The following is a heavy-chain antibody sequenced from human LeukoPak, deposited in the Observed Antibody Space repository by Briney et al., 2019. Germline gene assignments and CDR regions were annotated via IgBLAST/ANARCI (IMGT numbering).Heavy chain of an antibody. CDR2: INPNSGGT. CDR3: ARGTGYSSRHDY. J-gene: IGHJ4*02. V-gene: IGHV1-2*02. Sequence: ASVKVSCKASGYTFTGYYMHWVRQAPGQGLEWMGWINPNSGGTNYAQKFQGRVTMARDTSISTAYMELSRLRSDDTAVYYCARGTGYSSRHDYWGQGTLVTVSS. D-gene: IGHD6-13*01. CDR1: GYTFTGYY.